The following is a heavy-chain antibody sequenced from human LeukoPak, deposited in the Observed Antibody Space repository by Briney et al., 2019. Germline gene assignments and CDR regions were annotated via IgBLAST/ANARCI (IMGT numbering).Heavy chain of an antibody. J-gene: IGHJ4*02. V-gene: IGHV3-23*01. D-gene: IGHD3-10*01. CDR2: ISGSGGST. CDR1: GFTFSSYA. Sequence: PGGSLRLSCAASGFTFSSYAMSWVRQAPGKGLEWVSAISGSGGSTYYADSVKGRFTISRDNSKNTLYLQMNSLRAEDTAVYYCAKELITMVQGVIIGCPLFSSSLGYWGQGTLVTVSS. CDR3: AKELITMVQGVIIGCPLFSSSLGY.